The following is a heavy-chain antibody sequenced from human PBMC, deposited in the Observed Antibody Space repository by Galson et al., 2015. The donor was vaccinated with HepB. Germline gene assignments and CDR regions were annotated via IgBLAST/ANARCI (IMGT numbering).Heavy chain of an antibody. CDR2: INSRGST. CDR1: GGALSIHL. CDR3: ARERVGGDFDH. J-gene: IGHJ4*02. Sequence: SETLSLTCTVSGGALSIHLWTWIRQPPGKGLEWVGHINSRGSTDYNPSLTSRVSTFVDTSKKQFSLRLSSVSAAGTAVYYCARERVGGDFDHWGQGTPVTVSS. V-gene: IGHV4-4*08. D-gene: IGHD2-2*01.